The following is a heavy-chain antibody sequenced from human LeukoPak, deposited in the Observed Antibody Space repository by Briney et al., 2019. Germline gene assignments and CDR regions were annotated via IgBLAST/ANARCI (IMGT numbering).Heavy chain of an antibody. J-gene: IGHJ6*02. CDR2: IWYDGSNK. Sequence: GGSLRLSCAASGFTFSSYGMHWVRQAPGKGLEWVAVIWYDGSNKYYADSVKGRFTISSDNSKNTLYLQMNSLRAEDTAVYYCARGPDYGDYPDYYYYGMDVWGQGTTVTVSS. D-gene: IGHD4-17*01. V-gene: IGHV3-33*01. CDR1: GFTFSSYG. CDR3: ARGPDYGDYPDYYYYGMDV.